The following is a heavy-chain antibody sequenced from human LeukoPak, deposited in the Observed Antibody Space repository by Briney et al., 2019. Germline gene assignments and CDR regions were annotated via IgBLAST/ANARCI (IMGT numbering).Heavy chain of an antibody. CDR2: INPSGGST. D-gene: IGHD2-2*02. V-gene: IGHV1-46*01. J-gene: IGHJ3*02. CDR1: GYTFTSYY. Sequence: ASVKVSCKASGYTFTSYYMHWVRQAPGQGLEWMGIINPSGGSTSYAQKFQGRVTMTRDTSTSTVYMELSSLRSEDTAVYHCTRYTQDAFDIWGQGTMVTVSS. CDR3: TRYTQDAFDI.